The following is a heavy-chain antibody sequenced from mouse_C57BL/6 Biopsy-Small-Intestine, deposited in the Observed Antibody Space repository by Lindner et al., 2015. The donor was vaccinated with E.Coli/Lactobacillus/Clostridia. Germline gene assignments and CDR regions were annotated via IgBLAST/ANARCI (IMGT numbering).Heavy chain of an antibody. CDR2: INPNTGGT. CDR3: ASGKLGKSPNAFDI. CDR1: GYTFTGYY. V-gene: IGHV1-53*01. D-gene: IGHD4-1*01. J-gene: IGHJ3*01. Sequence: SVKVSCKASGYTFTGYYMHWVRQAPGQGLEWMGRINPNTGGTNYALKFQGRVTMTTDTSITSAYMEVSRLRSDDTAVYYCASGKLGKSPNAFDIWGQGTMVTVSS.